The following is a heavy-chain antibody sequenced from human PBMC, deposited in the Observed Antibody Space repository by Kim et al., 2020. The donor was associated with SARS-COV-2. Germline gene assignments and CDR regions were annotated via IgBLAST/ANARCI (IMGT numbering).Heavy chain of an antibody. CDR3: ARGRNRDGYNWGYDFYGLDV. J-gene: IGHJ6*02. V-gene: IGHV1-8*01. D-gene: IGHD1-20*01. CDR2: MNPNTGNT. CDR1: GYTFSNYD. Sequence: ASVKVSCKASGYTFSNYDINWVRQAPGQGLEWMGWMNPNTGNTGYTQKFQGRLIMTRNTSTTTAYMELSSLRSEDTAIYYCARGRNRDGYNWGYDFYGLDVWGQGTTVTVSS.